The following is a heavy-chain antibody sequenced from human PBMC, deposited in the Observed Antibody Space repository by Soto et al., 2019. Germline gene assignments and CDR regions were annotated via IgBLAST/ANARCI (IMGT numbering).Heavy chain of an antibody. CDR1: GYTFTTYD. Sequence: QVQLVQSGAEVKKPGASVKVSCKASGYTFTTYDINWVRQATGQGLEWMGWMNPNTVNTDYAQRFQGRVTMTRNNYISTVYMDASRKGYDYPAVYYCVRRGGYYDILAGDDLWGQGTLVTVSS. D-gene: IGHD3-9*01. CDR3: VRRGGYYDILAGDDL. J-gene: IGHJ5*02. CDR2: MNPNTVNT. V-gene: IGHV1-8*01.